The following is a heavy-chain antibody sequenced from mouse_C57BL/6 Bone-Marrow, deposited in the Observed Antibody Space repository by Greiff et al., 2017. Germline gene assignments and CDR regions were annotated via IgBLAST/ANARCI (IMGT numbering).Heavy chain of an antibody. J-gene: IGHJ4*01. V-gene: IGHV1-81*01. CDR2: IYPRSGNT. CDR3: ARGDYYGSSYYAMDY. D-gene: IGHD1-1*01. Sequence: VQGVESGAELARPGASVKLSCKASGYTFTSYGISWVKQRTGQGLEWIGEIYPRSGNTYYNEKFKGKATLTADKSSSTASMELRSLTSEDSAVYFCARGDYYGSSYYAMDYWGQGTSVTVSS. CDR1: GYTFTSYG.